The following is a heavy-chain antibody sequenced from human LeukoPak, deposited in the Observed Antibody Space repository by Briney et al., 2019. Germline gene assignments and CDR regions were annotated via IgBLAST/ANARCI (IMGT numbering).Heavy chain of an antibody. J-gene: IGHJ6*02. CDR3: AKARTSYYNGMDV. CDR2: ISGSGSST. V-gene: IGHV3-23*01. Sequence: PGGSLRLSCAASEFTFSRYAMSWVRQAPGKGLEWVSGISGSGSSTYYADSVKGRFTISRDNFKNTLYLQMNSLRAEDTAVYYCAKARTSYYNGMDVWGQGTMVTVSS. CDR1: EFTFSRYA.